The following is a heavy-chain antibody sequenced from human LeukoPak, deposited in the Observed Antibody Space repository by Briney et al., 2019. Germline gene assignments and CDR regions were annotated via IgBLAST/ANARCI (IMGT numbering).Heavy chain of an antibody. J-gene: IGHJ4*02. V-gene: IGHV4-34*01. D-gene: IGHD3-16*01. CDR2: INHGGST. CDR1: GGSFSGYY. CDR3: ARRGSGHNDY. Sequence: PSETLSLTCAVYGGSFSGYYWSWIRQPPGKGLEWIGEINHGGSTNYNPSLKSRVTISVDTSKNQFSLKLSSVTAADTAVYYCARRGSGHNDYWGQGTLVTVSS.